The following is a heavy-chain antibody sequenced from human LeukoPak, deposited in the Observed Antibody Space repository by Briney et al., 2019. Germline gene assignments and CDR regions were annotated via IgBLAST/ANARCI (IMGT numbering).Heavy chain of an antibody. J-gene: IGHJ6*03. D-gene: IGHD3-22*01. CDR1: GFTFSSYS. CDR3: AREGDGYYYDSSGYYPHYYYYMDV. CDR2: INWNGGST. Sequence: GGSLRLSCAASGFTFSSYSMNWVRQAPGKGLEWVSGINWNGGSTGYADSVKGRFTISRDNDKNSLYLQMNSLRAEDTALYYCAREGDGYYYDSSGYYPHYYYYMDVWGKGTTVTVSS. V-gene: IGHV3-20*04.